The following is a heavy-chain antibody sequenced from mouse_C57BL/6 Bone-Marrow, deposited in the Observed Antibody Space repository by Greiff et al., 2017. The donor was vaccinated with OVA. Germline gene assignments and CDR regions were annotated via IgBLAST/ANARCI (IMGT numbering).Heavy chain of an antibody. CDR1: GYTFTSYW. J-gene: IGHJ2*01. CDR2: IHPNSGST. V-gene: IGHV1-64*01. CDR3: ARPHYYYYGRSYDY. Sequence: QVQLQQPGAELVKPGASVKLSCKASGYTFTSYWMHWVKQRPGRGLEWIGMIHPNSGSTNYNEKFKSKATLTVDKSSSTAYMQLSSLTSEDAAVYYGARPHYYYYGRSYDYWGQGTTLTVSS. D-gene: IGHD1-1*01.